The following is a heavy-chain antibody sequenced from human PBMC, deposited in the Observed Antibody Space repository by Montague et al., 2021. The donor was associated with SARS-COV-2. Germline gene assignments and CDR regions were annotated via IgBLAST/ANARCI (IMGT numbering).Heavy chain of an antibody. CDR3: ARRGRKLLPVATTIGGFDI. J-gene: IGHJ3*02. CDR1: GGSISSNNYY. Sequence: SETLSLTCTVSGGSISSNNYYWDWPRQPPGEGLVWIGSNYDSGSTYYNLYLKSRVTISADTSKNHFSLKPNSVAAADTAVYYCARRGRKLLPVATTIGGFDIWGQGTMVTVSS. D-gene: IGHD5-12*01. V-gene: IGHV4-39*02. CDR2: NYDSGST.